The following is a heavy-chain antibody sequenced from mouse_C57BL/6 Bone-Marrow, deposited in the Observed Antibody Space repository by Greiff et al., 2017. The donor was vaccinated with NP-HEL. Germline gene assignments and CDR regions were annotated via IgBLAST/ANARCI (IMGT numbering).Heavy chain of an antibody. D-gene: IGHD2-3*01. V-gene: IGHV1-64*01. CDR3: ARRVSYDGYYAWFAY. J-gene: IGHJ3*01. CDR1: GYTFTSYW. Sequence: QVQLQQPGAELVKPGASVKLSCKASGYTFTSYWMHWVKQRPGQGLEWIGMIHPNSGSTNYNEKFKSKATLTVDKSSSTAYMQLSSLTSEDSAVYYCARRVSYDGYYAWFAYWGQGTLVTVSA. CDR2: IHPNSGST.